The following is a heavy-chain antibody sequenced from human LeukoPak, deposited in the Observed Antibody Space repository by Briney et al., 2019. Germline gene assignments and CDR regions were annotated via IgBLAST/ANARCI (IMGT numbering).Heavy chain of an antibody. V-gene: IGHV3-9*03. CDR1: GFTFSIYG. D-gene: IGHD5-18*01. J-gene: IGHJ4*02. Sequence: GGTLRLSCAASGFTFSIYGMSWVRQAPGKGLEWVSGISWNSGSIGYADSVKGRFTISRDNAKNSLYLQMNSLRAEDMALYYCAKSSKGVVDTAGYWGQGTLVTVSS. CDR3: AKSSKGVVDTAGY. CDR2: ISWNSGSI.